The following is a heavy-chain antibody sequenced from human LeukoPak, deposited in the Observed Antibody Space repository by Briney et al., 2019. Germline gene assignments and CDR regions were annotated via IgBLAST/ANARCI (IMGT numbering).Heavy chain of an antibody. D-gene: IGHD3-22*01. CDR1: GFTVSTNY. CDR3: ARGNPDYYDSSGYFDY. V-gene: IGHV3-53*01. J-gene: IGHJ4*02. CDR2: IYTDDTT. Sequence: GGSLRLSCAASGFTVSTNYMSWVRQAPGKGLEWVSVIYTDDTTYYADSVKGRFTISRDNSKNTLFLQMNNLRGEDTAMYYCARGNPDYYDSSGYFDYWGQGTPVTVSS.